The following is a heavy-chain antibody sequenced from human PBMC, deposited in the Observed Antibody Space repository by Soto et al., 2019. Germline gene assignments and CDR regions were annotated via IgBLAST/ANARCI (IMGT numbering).Heavy chain of an antibody. CDR1: GYTFTGYY. CDR3: ARGQVGYCSSTSCYADY. J-gene: IGHJ4*02. D-gene: IGHD2-2*01. V-gene: IGHV1-2*02. Sequence: QVQLVQSGAEVKKPGASVKVSCKASGYTFTGYYMHWVRQAPGQGLEWMGWINPNSGGTNYEQKFQGRVTMTRDTSISTDDMELSRLRSDDTSVYYCARGQVGYCSSTSCYADYWGQGALVTVSS. CDR2: INPNSGGT.